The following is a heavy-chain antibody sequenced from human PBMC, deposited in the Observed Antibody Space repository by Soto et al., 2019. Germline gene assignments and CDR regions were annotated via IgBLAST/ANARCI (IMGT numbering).Heavy chain of an antibody. J-gene: IGHJ4*02. Sequence: SETLSLTCAVFGGSSSGYFWSWVRQPPGRGLDWIGEIDHSGSTNYNPSLKSRVTISVDTSKNQFSLKLSSVTAADTAVYYCARGRHFYGIDYWGQGALVTVSS. CDR3: ARGRHFYGIDY. V-gene: IGHV4-34*01. CDR2: IDHSGST. D-gene: IGHD3-10*01. CDR1: GGSSSGYF.